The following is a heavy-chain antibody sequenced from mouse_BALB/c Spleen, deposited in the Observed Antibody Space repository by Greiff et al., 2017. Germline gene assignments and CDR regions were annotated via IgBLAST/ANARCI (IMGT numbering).Heavy chain of an antibody. CDR1: GFSLTSYD. V-gene: IGHV2-9-2*01. Sequence: QVQLQQSGPGLVAPSQSLSITCTVSGFSLTSYDISWIRQPPGKGLEWLGVIWTGGGTNYNSAFMSRLSISKDNSKSQVFLKMNSLQTDDTAIYYCVRGEDVAMDYWGQGTSVTVSS. J-gene: IGHJ4*01. CDR3: VRGEDVAMDY. CDR2: IWTGGGT.